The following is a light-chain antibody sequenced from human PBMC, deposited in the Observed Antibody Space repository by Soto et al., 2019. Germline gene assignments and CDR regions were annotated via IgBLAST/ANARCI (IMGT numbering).Light chain of an antibody. CDR3: GTWDSSLSVYV. CDR1: SSNIGNNF. J-gene: IGLJ1*01. Sequence: SVLTQPPSVSAAPGQKVTISCSGSSSNIGNNFVSWFQQLPGAAPKVLIYDNDKRPSGIPDRFSGSKSGTSATLDITGLQTGDEADYYCGTWDSSLSVYVFAIGTKGTVL. CDR2: DND. V-gene: IGLV1-51*01.